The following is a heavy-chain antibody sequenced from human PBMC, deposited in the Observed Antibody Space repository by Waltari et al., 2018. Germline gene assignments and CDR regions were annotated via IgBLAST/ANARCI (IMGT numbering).Heavy chain of an antibody. CDR3: ARGPHYDILTGYSYYFDY. CDR1: DGSISGNY. Sequence: QVQLHESGPGLVKPSETLSLTCPVSDGSISGNYWCWIRQPAGKGLEWIGRIHPSGSTKDNPSLKSRLTMSVDTSKNQLSLKLSSVTAADTAVYYCARGPHYDILTGYSYYFDYWGQGTRVTVSS. D-gene: IGHD3-9*01. J-gene: IGHJ4*02. CDR2: IHPSGST. V-gene: IGHV4-4*07.